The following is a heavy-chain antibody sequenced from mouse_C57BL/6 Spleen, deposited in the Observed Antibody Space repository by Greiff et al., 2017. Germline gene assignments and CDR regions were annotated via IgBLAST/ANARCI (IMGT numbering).Heavy chain of an antibody. CDR3: ARCGYDGNPHYYAMDY. CDR1: GYTFTSYG. Sequence: QVQLQQPGAELVMPGASVKLSCKASGYTFTSYGMHWVHQTPDQGLEWIGAIDPSDSYTNYNQKFKGKSTFTVDKSSSTAYMQLSSLTSEDSAVYYCARCGYDGNPHYYAMDYWGQGTSVTVSS. V-gene: IGHV1-69*01. CDR2: IDPSDSYT. D-gene: IGHD2-3*01. J-gene: IGHJ4*01.